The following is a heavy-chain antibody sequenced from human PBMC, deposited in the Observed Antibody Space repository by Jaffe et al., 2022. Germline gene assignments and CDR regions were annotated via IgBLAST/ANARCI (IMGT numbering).Heavy chain of an antibody. J-gene: IGHJ4*02. V-gene: IGHV2-5*02. CDR1: GFSLSTSGVG. CDR2: IYWDDDK. CDR3: AHQTPQPGYSSGWYLSSPFDY. Sequence: QITLKESGPTLVKPTQTLTLTCTFSGFSLSTSGVGVGWIRQPPGKALEWLALIYWDDDKRYSPSLKSRLTITKDTSKNQVVLTMTNMDPVDTATYYCAHQTPQPGYSSGWYLSSPFDYWGQGTLVTVSS. D-gene: IGHD6-19*01.